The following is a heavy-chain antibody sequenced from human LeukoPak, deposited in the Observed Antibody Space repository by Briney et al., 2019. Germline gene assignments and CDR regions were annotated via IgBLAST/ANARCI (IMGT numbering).Heavy chain of an antibody. J-gene: IGHJ4*02. CDR2: IIPILGIA. Sequence: SVKVSCKAPGGTFSSYTISWVRQAPGQGLEWMGRIIPILGIANYAQKFQGRVTITADKSTSTAYMELSSLRSEDTAVYYCARQRSDNYYDSSGYHDYWGQGTLVTVSS. D-gene: IGHD3-22*01. CDR3: ARQRSDNYYDSSGYHDY. V-gene: IGHV1-69*02. CDR1: GGTFSSYT.